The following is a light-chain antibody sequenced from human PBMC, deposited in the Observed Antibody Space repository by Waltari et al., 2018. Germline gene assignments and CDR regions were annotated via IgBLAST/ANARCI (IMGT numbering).Light chain of an antibody. CDR2: GQD. CDR1: SLRRYY. V-gene: IGLV3-19*01. Sequence: SSELTQDPAVSVALGQTVRITCQGDSLRRYYASWYQQRPGQAPILVLYGQDNRPSVIPDRFSCSPSGNTASLTITGAQAEDEADYYCLSRDTSSTRLFGGGTRLTV. CDR3: LSRDTSSTRL. J-gene: IGLJ2*01.